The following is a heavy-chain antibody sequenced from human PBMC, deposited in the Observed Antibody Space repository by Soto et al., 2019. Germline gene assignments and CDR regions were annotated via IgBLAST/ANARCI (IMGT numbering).Heavy chain of an antibody. V-gene: IGHV5-51*01. CDR3: GRRGGAYDSDFDH. D-gene: IGHD5-12*01. Sequence: PGESLKISCKASGYDFARTRIGWMRQLPGTGLDWLGIIYPGDSETRYSPYIRRQVTFSVHMSISTASLQWTILKTSDIDIYYCGRRGGAYDSDFDHWGQGTRVTVSS. CDR2: IYPGDSET. CDR1: GYDFARTR. J-gene: IGHJ4*02.